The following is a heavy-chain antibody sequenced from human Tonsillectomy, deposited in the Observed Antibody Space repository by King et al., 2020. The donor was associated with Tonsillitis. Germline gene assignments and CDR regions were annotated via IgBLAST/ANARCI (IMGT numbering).Heavy chain of an antibody. CDR1: GFTFSSYA. Sequence: VQLVESGGGLVQPGGSLRLSCAASGFTFSSYAMSWVRQAPGKGLEWVSAIIGSGGSTYYADSVKGRFTISRDNSKNTLYLQMNSLRAEDTAVYYCAKVRSLSSPPHFVVVTDAFDIWGQGTMVTVSS. J-gene: IGHJ3*02. CDR3: AKVRSLSSPPHFVVVTDAFDI. V-gene: IGHV3-23*04. D-gene: IGHD2-21*02. CDR2: IIGSGGST.